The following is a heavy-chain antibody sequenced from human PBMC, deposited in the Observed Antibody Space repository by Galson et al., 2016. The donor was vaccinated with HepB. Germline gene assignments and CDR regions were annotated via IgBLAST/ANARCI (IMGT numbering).Heavy chain of an antibody. V-gene: IGHV5-51*01. CDR2: IYPGDSDT. Sequence: QSGAEVKKPGESLKISCKGSGYSFTSYWIGWVRQMPGKGLEWMGIIYPGDSDTRYSPSFQGQVTISADKSISTASLQWSSLKASDTAIYYCARRGYYDSSGYYGYYYYGMDVWGQGTTVTVSS. J-gene: IGHJ6*02. D-gene: IGHD3-22*01. CDR3: ARRGYYDSSGYYGYYYYGMDV. CDR1: GYSFTSYW.